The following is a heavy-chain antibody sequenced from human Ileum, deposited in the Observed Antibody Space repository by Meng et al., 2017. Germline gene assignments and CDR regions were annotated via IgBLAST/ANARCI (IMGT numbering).Heavy chain of an antibody. Sequence: QVEVGKVGVVVMKPGAPVKVSCKASGNTFIVYYRHWVRQAPGQGLEWMGWINPNSGGTNYAQKFQGRVTMTRDTSISTAYMELSRLRSDDTAVYYCARSRNDYVWGSYRYGGFDYWGQGTLVTVSS. D-gene: IGHD3-16*02. V-gene: IGHV1-2*02. CDR1: GNTFIVYY. J-gene: IGHJ4*02. CDR2: INPNSGGT. CDR3: ARSRNDYVWGSYRYGGFDY.